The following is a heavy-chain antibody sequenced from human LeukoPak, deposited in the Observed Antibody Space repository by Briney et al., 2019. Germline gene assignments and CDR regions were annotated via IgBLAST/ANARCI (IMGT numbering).Heavy chain of an antibody. CDR3: ARGSPVITMVRGVQSNWFDP. D-gene: IGHD3-10*01. CDR2: INHSGST. Sequence: SETLSLTCALYGGSFSGYYWSWIRQPPGKGLEWIGEINHSGSTNYNPPLKCRVTISVDTSKNQFSLKLSSVTAADTAVYYCARGSPVITMVRGVQSNWFDPWGQGTLVTVSS. CDR1: GGSFSGYY. V-gene: IGHV4-34*01. J-gene: IGHJ5*02.